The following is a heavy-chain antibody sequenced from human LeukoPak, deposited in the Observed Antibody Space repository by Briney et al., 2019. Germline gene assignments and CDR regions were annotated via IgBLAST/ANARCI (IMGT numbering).Heavy chain of an antibody. CDR2: INHSGST. D-gene: IGHD3-22*01. CDR1: GGSFSGYY. J-gene: IGHJ4*02. CDR3: ARGQDYYDSSGYYYRSDFDY. Sequence: PSETLSLTCAVYGGSFSGYYWSWIRQPPGKGLEGIGEINHSGSTNYNPSLKSRVTISVDTSKNQFSLKLSSVTAADTAVYYCARGQDYYDSSGYYYRSDFDYWGQGTLVTVSS. V-gene: IGHV4-34*01.